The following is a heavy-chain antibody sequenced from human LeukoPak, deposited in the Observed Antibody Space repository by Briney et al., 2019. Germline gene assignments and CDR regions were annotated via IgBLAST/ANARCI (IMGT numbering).Heavy chain of an antibody. V-gene: IGHV3-20*04. D-gene: IGHD6-19*01. CDR3: AREGSSGLFDY. CDR2: INWNGGST. Sequence: GGSLRLSCAASGFTFDDYGMSWVRQAPGKGLEWVSGINWNGGSTGYADSVKGRFNMSRDNAKTSLYMQMNSLRAEDTALYYCAREGSSGLFDYWGQGTLVTVSS. CDR1: GFTFDDYG. J-gene: IGHJ4*02.